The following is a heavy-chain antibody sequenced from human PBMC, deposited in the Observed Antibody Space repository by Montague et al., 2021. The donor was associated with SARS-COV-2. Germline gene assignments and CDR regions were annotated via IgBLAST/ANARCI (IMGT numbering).Heavy chain of an antibody. CDR2: IYHSGST. Sequence: SDTLSLTCTVSGGSISTYSWSWIRQPPGKELEWIGYIYHSGSTNYNPSLTSRVTISVDTSKNQFSLKLTSVTAADTALYSCARTSIYFYGSGNYHGPFDIWGQGTMVTVSS. D-gene: IGHD3-10*01. CDR3: ARTSIYFYGSGNYHGPFDI. J-gene: IGHJ3*02. CDR1: GGSISTYS. V-gene: IGHV4-59*07.